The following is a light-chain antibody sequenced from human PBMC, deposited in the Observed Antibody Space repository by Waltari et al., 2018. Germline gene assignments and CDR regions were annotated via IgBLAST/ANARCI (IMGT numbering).Light chain of an antibody. V-gene: IGKV1-6*01. Sequence: AIQMTQSPSSLSASVGDRVTITCRASQDIKNDLGWYQQKPGKAPKLLIKAASRLQTGVPSRFSGSASGTDFTLTIGSLQPEDFATYYCLQDYNYPRAFGQGTKVEIK. CDR2: AAS. CDR1: QDIKND. J-gene: IGKJ1*01. CDR3: LQDYNYPRA.